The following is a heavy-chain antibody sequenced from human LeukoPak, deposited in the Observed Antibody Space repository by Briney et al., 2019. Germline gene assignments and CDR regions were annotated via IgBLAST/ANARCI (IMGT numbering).Heavy chain of an antibody. CDR2: IYYSGDT. J-gene: IGHJ6*02. Sequence: SETLSLTCTVSGVSIRSYYWSWIRQPPGKGLEWIGSIYYSGDTYYNPSLKSRVTISVDTSKNQFSLKLSSVTAADTAVYYCARVDYYYYGLDVWGQGTTVTVSS. CDR1: GVSIRSYY. CDR3: ARVDYYYYGLDV. V-gene: IGHV4-59*12.